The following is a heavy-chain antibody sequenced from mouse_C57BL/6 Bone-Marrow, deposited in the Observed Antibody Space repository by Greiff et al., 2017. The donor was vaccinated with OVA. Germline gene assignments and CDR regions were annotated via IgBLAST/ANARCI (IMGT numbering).Heavy chain of an antibody. J-gene: IGHJ1*03. V-gene: IGHV1-72*01. CDR3: ARPGYYYGSSYWYFDV. Sequence: QVQLQQPGAELVKPGASAKLSCKASGYTFTSYWMHWVKQRPGRGLEWIGRIDPNSGGTKYNEKFKSKATLTVDKPSSTAYMQLSSLTSEDSAVYYCARPGYYYGSSYWYFDVWGTGTTVTVSS. CDR1: GYTFTSYW. CDR2: IDPNSGGT. D-gene: IGHD1-1*01.